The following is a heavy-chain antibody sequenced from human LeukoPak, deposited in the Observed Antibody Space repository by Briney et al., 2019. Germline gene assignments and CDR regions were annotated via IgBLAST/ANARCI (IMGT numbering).Heavy chain of an antibody. Sequence: SVKVSCKASGGTFSSYAISWVRQAPGQGLEWMGGIIPIFGTANYAQKFQGRVTMTRDMSTSTVYMELSSLRSEDTAVYYCARTLQGELSAFDYWGQGTLVTVSS. D-gene: IGHD3-16*02. CDR3: ARTLQGELSAFDY. J-gene: IGHJ4*02. CDR1: GGTFSSYA. V-gene: IGHV1-69*05. CDR2: IIPIFGTA.